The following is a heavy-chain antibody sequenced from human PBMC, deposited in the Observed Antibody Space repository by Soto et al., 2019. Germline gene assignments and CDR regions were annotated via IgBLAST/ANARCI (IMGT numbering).Heavy chain of an antibody. V-gene: IGHV2-5*02. D-gene: IGHD4-17*01. CDR2: IYWDDAK. J-gene: IGHJ4*02. CDR3: AHRTTTVTTHFDY. Sequence: QIPLKESGPSLVKPTQPLTLTCAFSGFSLSSSGVGVGWIRQPPGKAPEWLALIYWDDAKRYSPSLKTRLTINKATSKYQVVLTMTNVDPVDTATYYCAHRTTTVTTHFDYWGQGTLVTVSS. CDR1: GFSLSSSGVG.